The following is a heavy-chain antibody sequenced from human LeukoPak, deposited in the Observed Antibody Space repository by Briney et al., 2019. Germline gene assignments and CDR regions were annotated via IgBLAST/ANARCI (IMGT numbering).Heavy chain of an antibody. J-gene: IGHJ4*02. V-gene: IGHV3-20*04. CDR3: ARAGRGYSYGNFDY. CDR1: GFTFDDYG. CDR2: INWNGGST. Sequence: GGSLRLSCAAYGFTFDDYGMSWVRQAPGKGLEWVSGINWNGGSTGYADSVKGRFTISRDNAKNSLYLQMNSLRAEDTALYYCARAGRGYSYGNFDYWGQGTLVTVSS. D-gene: IGHD5-18*01.